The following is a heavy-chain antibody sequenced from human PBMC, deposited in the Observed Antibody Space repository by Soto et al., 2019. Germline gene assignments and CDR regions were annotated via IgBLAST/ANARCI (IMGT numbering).Heavy chain of an antibody. CDR1: GHSFSFYG. CDR3: ARGSLRGYDSGGFYS. Sequence: ASVKVSCKASGHSFSFYGINWEPQAPGQGLEWMGWINPSDGNTNFAQKFEDRVTMTTATSTNTVLLELRSLKPDDTAIYSCARGSLRGYDSGGFYSWCQGTMVTASS. CDR2: INPSDGNT. D-gene: IGHD3-22*01. J-gene: IGHJ4*02. V-gene: IGHV1-18*01.